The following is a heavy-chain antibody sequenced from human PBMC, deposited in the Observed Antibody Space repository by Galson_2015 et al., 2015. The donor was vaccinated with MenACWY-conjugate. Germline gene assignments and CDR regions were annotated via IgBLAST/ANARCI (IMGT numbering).Heavy chain of an antibody. CDR2: VNSDGSGT. CDR3: ARSYVPGSDRKNYYMDV. J-gene: IGHJ6*03. D-gene: IGHD3-16*01. Sequence: SLRLSCAVSGFTFSSYWMHWVRQAPGKGLVWVSRVNSDGSGTGYADSVKGRFTISRDNAKNMLFLQMNSLKVEDTAVYYCARSYVPGSDRKNYYMDVWGRGTTVTVSS. CDR1: GFTFSSYW. V-gene: IGHV3-74*01.